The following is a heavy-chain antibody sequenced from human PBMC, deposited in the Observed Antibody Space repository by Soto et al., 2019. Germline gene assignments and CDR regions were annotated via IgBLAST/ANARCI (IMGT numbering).Heavy chain of an antibody. V-gene: IGHV3-53*01. J-gene: IGHJ4*02. D-gene: IGHD3-10*01. CDR1: GFTVSNNY. CDR2: IYSGGYT. CDR3: ATHPGGGGY. Sequence: EVQLVESGGGLIQPGGSLRLSCAVSGFTVSNNYMSWVRQAPGKGLEGVSVIYSGGYTAYGDSVKGRFTISRDNSKNNLYTQMKGREPDGTAVFSCATHPGGGGYWGQGTLVTVSS.